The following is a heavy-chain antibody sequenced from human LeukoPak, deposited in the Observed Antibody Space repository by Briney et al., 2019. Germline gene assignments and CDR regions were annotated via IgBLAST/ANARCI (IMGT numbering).Heavy chain of an antibody. CDR1: GFTFSSYA. V-gene: IGHV3-23*01. CDR3: AKGIVVMTDMIIIPQTGYSDD. D-gene: IGHD2-21*02. CDR2: ISGSGGST. Sequence: GGSLRLSCAASGFTFSSYAMSWVRQAPGKGLEWVSIISGSGGSTYYADSVKGRFTISRDNSRNTLYLQISSLRAEDTAVYHCAKGIVVMTDMIIIPQTGYSDDSGQGTLVSVSS. J-gene: IGHJ4*02.